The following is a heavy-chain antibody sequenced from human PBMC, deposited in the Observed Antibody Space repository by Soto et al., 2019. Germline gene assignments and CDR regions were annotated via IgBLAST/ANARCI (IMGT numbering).Heavy chain of an antibody. D-gene: IGHD3-16*02. CDR2: IHYSGTT. CDR1: GSSISSSSSY. CDR3: ARLDRSYDLFDY. J-gene: IGHJ4*02. V-gene: IGHV4-39*07. Sequence: PSETLSLTCTFSGSSISSSSSYWGWIRQPPGQGLEWMASIHYSGTTYYRSSLQSRVTISVDTPKNQFSLKLSSVTAADTAVYYCARLDRSYDLFDYWGQGTLVTVSS.